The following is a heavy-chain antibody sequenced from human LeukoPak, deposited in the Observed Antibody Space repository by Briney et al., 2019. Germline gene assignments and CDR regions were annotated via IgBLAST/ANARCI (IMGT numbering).Heavy chain of an antibody. V-gene: IGHV3-21*01. CDR1: GFTFSSYS. J-gene: IGHJ4*02. CDR2: ISSSSSYI. Sequence: GGSLRLSCAVSGFTFSSYSMNWVRQAPGKGLEWVSSISSSSSYIYYADSVKGRFTISRDNAKNSLYLQMNSLRAEDTAVYYCARDLEDYGDLGFDYWGQGTLVTVSS. D-gene: IGHD4-17*01. CDR3: ARDLEDYGDLGFDY.